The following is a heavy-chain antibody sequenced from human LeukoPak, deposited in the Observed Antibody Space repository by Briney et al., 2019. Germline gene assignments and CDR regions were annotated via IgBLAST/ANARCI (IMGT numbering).Heavy chain of an antibody. V-gene: IGHV3-9*01. CDR3: AKGSEPRYYYYYGMDV. D-gene: IGHD1-14*01. CDR1: GFTFDDYA. J-gene: IGHJ6*02. CDR2: TSWNSGSI. Sequence: GGSLRLSCAASGFTFDDYAMHWVRQAPGKGLEWVSGTSWNSGSIGYADSVKGRLTISRDNAKNSLYLQMNSLRAEDTALYYCAKGSEPRYYYYYGMDVWGQGTTVTVSS.